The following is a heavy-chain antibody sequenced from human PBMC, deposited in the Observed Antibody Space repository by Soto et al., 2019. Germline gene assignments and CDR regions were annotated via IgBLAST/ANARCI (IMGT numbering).Heavy chain of an antibody. D-gene: IGHD2-15*01. Sequence: QVQLVQSGAEVKKPGSSVKVSCKASGGTFSSYAISWVRQAPGQGLEWMGGIIPLFGTANYAQKFQGGVTITAGESTSTAYMELSSLRSEDTAVYYCASGDCSGGSCYSWYFDLWGRGTLVTVSS. CDR2: IIPLFGTA. V-gene: IGHV1-69*01. CDR3: ASGDCSGGSCYSWYFDL. J-gene: IGHJ2*01. CDR1: GGTFSSYA.